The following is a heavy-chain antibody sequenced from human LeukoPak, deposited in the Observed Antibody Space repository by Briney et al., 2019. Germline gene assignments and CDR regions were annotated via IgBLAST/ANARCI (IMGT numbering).Heavy chain of an antibody. Sequence: GGSLRLSCAASGFTFRSYGMHWVRQAPGKGLEWVAVISYDGSNKYYADSVKGRFTISRDNSKNTLYLQMNSLRAEDTAVYYCAKPRRNTYYYDSYGYWGQGTLVTVSS. CDR3: AKPRRNTYYYDSYGY. V-gene: IGHV3-30*18. J-gene: IGHJ4*02. D-gene: IGHD3-22*01. CDR1: GFTFRSYG. CDR2: ISYDGSNK.